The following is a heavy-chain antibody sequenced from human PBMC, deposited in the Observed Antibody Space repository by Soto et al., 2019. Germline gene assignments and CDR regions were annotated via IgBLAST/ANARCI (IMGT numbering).Heavy chain of an antibody. CDR1: GDTFTFYS. CDR3: ASSYGSGYRAFDY. J-gene: IGHJ4*02. V-gene: IGHV1-69*02. CDR2: INPILSMS. D-gene: IGHD3-10*01. Sequence: QVQLVQSGAEVKRPGSSVKVSCKASGDTFTFYSINWVRQAPGLGLEWMGRINPILSMSNYAQRFQGRVTMPADNSTSPAYMELSSLRSEDTAIYYCASSYGSGYRAFDYWGQGALVTVSS.